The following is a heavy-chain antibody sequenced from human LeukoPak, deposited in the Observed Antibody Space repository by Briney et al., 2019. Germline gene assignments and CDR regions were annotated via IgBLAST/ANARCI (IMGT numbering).Heavy chain of an antibody. CDR3: ARSRDWGNDYFDY. Sequence: PGGSLRLSCAASGFTFSSYSMNWVRQAPGKGLEWVSSISSSSSYIYYADSVKGRFTISRDNAKNSLYLQMNSLRAEDTAVYYCARSRDWGNDYFDYWGQGTLVTVSS. V-gene: IGHV3-21*01. CDR2: ISSSSSYI. D-gene: IGHD7-27*01. CDR1: GFTFSSYS. J-gene: IGHJ4*02.